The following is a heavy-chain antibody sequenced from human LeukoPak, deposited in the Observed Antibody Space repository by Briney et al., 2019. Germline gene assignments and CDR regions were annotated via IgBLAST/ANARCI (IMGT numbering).Heavy chain of an antibody. CDR3: ARRGKAAAIDY. V-gene: IGHV3-48*03. CDR1: GFTFSSYE. CDR2: ISSSSSTI. D-gene: IGHD6-13*01. Sequence: GGSLRLSCAASGFTFSSYEMNWVRQAPGKGLEWVSYISSSSSTIYYADSVKGRFTISRDNAKNSLYLQMNSLRAEDTAVYYCARRGKAAAIDYWGQGTLVTVSS. J-gene: IGHJ4*02.